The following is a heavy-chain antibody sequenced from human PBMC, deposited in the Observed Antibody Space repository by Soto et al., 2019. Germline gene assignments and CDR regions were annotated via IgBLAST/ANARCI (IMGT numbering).Heavy chain of an antibody. V-gene: IGHV1-8*02. CDR1: GYSFSNFD. Sequence: QVRLVQSGTEVKKPGASVKVSCMVSGYSFSNFDINWVRQATGQGLEWMGWMSPKNGDVGYAQKFQGRVTMTSNNSINTAYMELNNLRPGDTAVYYCVRPWRYWGQGSPVTV. D-gene: IGHD3-3*01. J-gene: IGHJ4*02. CDR2: MSPKNGDV. CDR3: VRPWRY.